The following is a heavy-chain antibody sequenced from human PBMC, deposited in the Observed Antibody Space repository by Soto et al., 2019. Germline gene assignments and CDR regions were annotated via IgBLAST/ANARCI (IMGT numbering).Heavy chain of an antibody. Sequence: SETLSLTCTVSGGSISSSSYYWGWIRQPPGKGQEWIGRIYYSGSTYYNPSLKSRVTISVDTSKNQFSLKLSSVTAADTAVFYCARHRGYYYGSGRPPYYYGMDVWGQGTTVT. CDR2: IYYSGST. J-gene: IGHJ6*02. CDR3: ARHRGYYYGSGRPPYYYGMDV. CDR1: GGSISSSSYY. V-gene: IGHV4-39*01. D-gene: IGHD3-10*01.